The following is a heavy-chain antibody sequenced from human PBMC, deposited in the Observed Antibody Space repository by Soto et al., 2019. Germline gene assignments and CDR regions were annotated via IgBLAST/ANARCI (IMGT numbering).Heavy chain of an antibody. J-gene: IGHJ4*02. CDR3: ASKTAGNGHNSF. CDR1: GDTFSNYA. CDR2: ILPIFGTP. Sequence: SVKVSGKASGDTFSNYAFTWVRQARGQGLEWVGGILPIFGTPTYAPRFLGRVTITADESTSTAYMDLSSLTSEDTAVYFCASKTAGNGHNSFWGQGTMVTVSS. V-gene: IGHV1-69*13. D-gene: IGHD1-1*01.